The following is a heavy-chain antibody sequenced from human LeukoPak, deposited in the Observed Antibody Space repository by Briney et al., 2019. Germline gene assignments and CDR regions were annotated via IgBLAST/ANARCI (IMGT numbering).Heavy chain of an antibody. CDR1: GGSFSDYH. CDR3: ARDGLYSNGYSYFDY. V-gene: IGHV4-4*07. J-gene: IGHJ4*02. D-gene: IGHD3-22*01. CDR2: VYASGYS. Sequence: SETLSLTCTVSGGSFSDYHWSWIRQPAGKRLEWIGRVYASGYSNYNPSLRSRVSMSLDTSKKQLSLRLSSVTAADTAVYYCARDGLYSNGYSYFDYWGQGTLVTVSP.